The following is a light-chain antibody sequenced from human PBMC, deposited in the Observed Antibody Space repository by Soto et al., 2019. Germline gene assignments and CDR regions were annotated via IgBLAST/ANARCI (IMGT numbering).Light chain of an antibody. Sequence: DVVMTQSPLSLPVTLGQPASISCRSSQSLVYSDGVTYLNWFHQRPGQSPRRLTYKVSNRDSGVPDRFSGSGSDTYFTLKISRVEAEYVGVYFCLQYTHLPFTCGPGTGVDIK. CDR2: KVS. V-gene: IGKV2-30*01. CDR1: QSLVYSDGVTY. CDR3: LQYTHLPFT. J-gene: IGKJ3*01.